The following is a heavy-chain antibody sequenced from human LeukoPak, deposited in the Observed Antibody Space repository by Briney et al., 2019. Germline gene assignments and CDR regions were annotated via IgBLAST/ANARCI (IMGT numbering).Heavy chain of an antibody. Sequence: EASVKASCKASGYTFTSYGISWVRQAPGQGLEWMGWISAYNGNTNYAQKLQGRVTMTTDTSTSTAYMELRSLRSDDTAVYYCARGTAMSFLYYFDYWGQGTLVTVSS. J-gene: IGHJ4*02. V-gene: IGHV1-18*04. CDR3: ARGTAMSFLYYFDY. D-gene: IGHD5-18*01. CDR1: GYTFTSYG. CDR2: ISAYNGNT.